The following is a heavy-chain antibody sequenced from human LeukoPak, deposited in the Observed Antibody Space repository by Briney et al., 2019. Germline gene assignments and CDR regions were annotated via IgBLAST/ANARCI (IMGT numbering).Heavy chain of an antibody. CDR3: AKPSGYSSSSQGFDP. CDR1: GFTFSSYA. D-gene: IGHD6-6*01. CDR2: ISGSGGST. J-gene: IGHJ5*02. Sequence: PGGSLRLSCAASGFTFSSYAMSWVRQAPGKGLEWVSAISGSGGSTYYADSVKGRFTISRDNSKNTLYLQMNSLRAEDTAVYYCAKPSGYSSSSQGFDPWGQGTLVAVSS. V-gene: IGHV3-23*01.